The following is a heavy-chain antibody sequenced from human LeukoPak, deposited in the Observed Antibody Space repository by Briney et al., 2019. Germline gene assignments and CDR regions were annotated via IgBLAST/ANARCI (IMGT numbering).Heavy chain of an antibody. V-gene: IGHV5-51*01. D-gene: IGHD3-10*01. CDR2: IYPGDSDT. CDR1: GYSFTSYW. Sequence: GESLKISCKGSGYSFTSYWIGWVRQMPGKGLEWMGIIYPGDSDTRYSPSFQGQVTISADKSISTAYLQWSSLKASDTAMYYCARLSPGEYPYYYYGMDVWGQGTTVTVSS. J-gene: IGHJ6*02. CDR3: ARLSPGEYPYYYYGMDV.